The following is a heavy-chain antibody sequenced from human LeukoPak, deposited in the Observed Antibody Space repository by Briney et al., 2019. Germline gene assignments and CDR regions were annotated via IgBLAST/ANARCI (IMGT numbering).Heavy chain of an antibody. CDR1: GFIFSNAW. J-gene: IGHJ4*02. CDR2: IRSKVDGGTT. Sequence: GESLRLSCVGSGFIFSNAWMNWVRQAPGKGLEWVGRIRSKVDGGTTDYADSVRGGFIMSREDSQNTLVLQMNNLKSEDTAVYYCATERGYLLYSAFDYWGLGTVVTVSS. D-gene: IGHD2-8*01. V-gene: IGHV3-15*01. CDR3: ATERGYLLYSAFDY.